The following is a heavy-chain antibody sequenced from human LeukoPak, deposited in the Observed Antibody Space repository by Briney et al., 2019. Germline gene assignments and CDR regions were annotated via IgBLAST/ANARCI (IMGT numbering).Heavy chain of an antibody. J-gene: IGHJ4*02. CDR3: AKDGSGSYYTPSNFDY. D-gene: IGHD3-10*01. CDR2: ISDRGDRT. V-gene: IGHV3-23*01. Sequence: GGSLRLSCAASGFTFTNYAMSWVRQAPGKGLEWVSAISDRGDRTYYTDSVKGRFTISRDNSKTTLYLQMNSLRAEDTVVYYCAKDGSGSYYTPSNFDYWGQGTLVTVSS. CDR1: GFTFTNYA.